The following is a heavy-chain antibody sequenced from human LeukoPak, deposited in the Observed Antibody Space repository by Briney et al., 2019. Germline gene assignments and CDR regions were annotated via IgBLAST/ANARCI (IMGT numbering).Heavy chain of an antibody. Sequence: SETLSLTCTVSGGSISSGGYYWSWIRQPPGKGLEWIGYIYHSGSTYYNPSLKSRVTISVDRSKNQFSLKLSSVTAADTAVYYCARAFTLALDIWGQGTMVTVSS. CDR3: ARAFTLALDI. V-gene: IGHV4-30-2*01. CDR1: GGSISSGGYY. J-gene: IGHJ3*02. CDR2: IYHSGST.